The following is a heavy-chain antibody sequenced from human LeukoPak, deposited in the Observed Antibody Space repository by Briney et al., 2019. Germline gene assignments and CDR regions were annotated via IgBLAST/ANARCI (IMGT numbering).Heavy chain of an antibody. D-gene: IGHD3-22*01. CDR1: GGSLSSYY. Sequence: SETLSLTCSVSGGSLSSYYWSWIRQPPGKGLEWIGYIYYSGSTNYNPSLKSRVTISIDTHKNQFSLKLSSVTAADTAVYYCARHLRYDSRGYVASDIWGQGTMVTVSS. CDR3: ARHLRYDSRGYVASDI. CDR2: IYYSGST. V-gene: IGHV4-59*08. J-gene: IGHJ3*02.